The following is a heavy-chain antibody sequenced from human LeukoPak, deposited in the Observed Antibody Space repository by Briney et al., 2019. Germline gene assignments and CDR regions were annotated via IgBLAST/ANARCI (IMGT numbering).Heavy chain of an antibody. J-gene: IGHJ4*02. CDR2: IYSSGRT. CDR3: ASGTSAAGTSLDY. D-gene: IGHD6-13*01. V-gene: IGHV3-53*01. Sequence: GGSLRLSCEVSGFTVSSNYMSWVRQAPGKGLEWVSIIYSSGRTFYGDSVTGRFTISTDNSKNTLYLQMISLRAEDTAVYFCASGTSAAGTSLDYWGQGTLVTVSS. CDR1: GFTVSSNY.